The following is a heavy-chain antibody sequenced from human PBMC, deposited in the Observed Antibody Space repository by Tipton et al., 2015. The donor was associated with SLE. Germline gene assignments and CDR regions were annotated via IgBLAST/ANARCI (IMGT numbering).Heavy chain of an antibody. V-gene: IGHV3-7*01. CDR3: ARGTDL. Sequence: SGFTFSSYWMSWVRQAPGKGLEWVANIKQDGSEKYYVDSVKGRFTISRDNAKNSLYLQMNSLRAEDTAVYYCARGTDLWGRGTLVTVSS. J-gene: IGHJ2*01. CDR1: GFTFSSYW. CDR2: IKQDGSEK.